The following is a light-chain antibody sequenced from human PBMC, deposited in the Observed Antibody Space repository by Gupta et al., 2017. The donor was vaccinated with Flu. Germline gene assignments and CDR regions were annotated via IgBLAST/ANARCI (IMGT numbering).Light chain of an antibody. CDR2: NND. V-gene: IGLV1-44*01. CDR3: AAWDDMSGYV. Sequence: QSVVTQPPSVSGTPGQRVTISCSGSSSNIGSNTVNWYRQFPGTAPKHLMYNNDIRPSGVPDRFSGSKSGTSASLAVSGLQSEDEADYYCAAWDDMSGYVFGAGTKVSVL. CDR1: SSNIGSNT. J-gene: IGLJ1*01.